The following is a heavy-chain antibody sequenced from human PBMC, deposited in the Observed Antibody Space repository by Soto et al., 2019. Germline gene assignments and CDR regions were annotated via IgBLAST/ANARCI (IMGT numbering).Heavy chain of an antibody. J-gene: IGHJ4*02. V-gene: IGHV4-4*02. Sequence: QVQLQESGPGLVKPSGTLSLTCAVSGGSISSSNWWSWVRQPPGKGLEWIGEIYHSGSTNYNPSLKSRVTISVDTSTNQCSLKLSSVTAADTAVYYCARDPRGIAAPRSSDYWGQGTLVTVSS. CDR2: IYHSGST. CDR3: ARDPRGIAAPRSSDY. D-gene: IGHD6-13*01. CDR1: GGSISSSNW.